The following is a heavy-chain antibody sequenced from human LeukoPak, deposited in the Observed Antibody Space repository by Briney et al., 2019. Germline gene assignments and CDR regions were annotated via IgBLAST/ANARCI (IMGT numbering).Heavy chain of an antibody. D-gene: IGHD6-13*01. Sequence: GGSLRLSCAASGFTVSSNYMSWVRQAPGKGLEWVSVIYSGGSTYYADSMKGRFTISRDNSKNTLYLQMNSLRAEDTAVYYCASLMGAAAGTLRAFDIWGQGTMVTVSS. CDR1: GFTVSSNY. CDR3: ASLMGAAAGTLRAFDI. J-gene: IGHJ3*02. V-gene: IGHV3-66*02. CDR2: IYSGGST.